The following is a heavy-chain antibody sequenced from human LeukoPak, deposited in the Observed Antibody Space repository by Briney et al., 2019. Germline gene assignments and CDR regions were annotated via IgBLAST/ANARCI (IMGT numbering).Heavy chain of an antibody. Sequence: ASAKVSCKASGYTFTSYDFNWVRQAPGQGLEWMGWMNPINGNTGYARKFQGRVTMTRDTSISTAYMELRSLTSEDTAIYYCVRDGEGVAISVNFWFDPWGQGTLVTVSS. J-gene: IGHJ5*02. CDR3: VRDGEGVAISVNFWFDP. D-gene: IGHD3-10*01. CDR1: GYTFTSYD. V-gene: IGHV1-8*01. CDR2: MNPINGNT.